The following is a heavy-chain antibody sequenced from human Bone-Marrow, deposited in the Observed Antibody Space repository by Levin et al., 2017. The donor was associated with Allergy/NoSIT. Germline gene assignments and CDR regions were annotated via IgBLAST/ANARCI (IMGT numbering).Heavy chain of an antibody. J-gene: IGHJ4*02. Sequence: SCAASGFTFGSYGMHWVRQAPGKGLEWVTLISYDRSETDYADSVKGRFTISRDNSKNMLFLQMNSLRPDDTALYYCGRDSSGYGEFAHWGQGTLVTVSS. CDR1: GFTFGSYG. CDR2: ISYDRSET. V-gene: IGHV3-30*03. CDR3: GRDSSGYGEFAH. D-gene: IGHD5-12*01.